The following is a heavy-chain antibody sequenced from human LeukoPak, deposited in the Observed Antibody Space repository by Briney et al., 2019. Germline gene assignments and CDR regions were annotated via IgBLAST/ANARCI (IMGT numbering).Heavy chain of an antibody. CDR2: ISGSGGST. Sequence: GGSLRLSCAASGFTFSSYAMSWVRQAPGKGLERVSAISGSGGSTYYADSVKGRFTISRDNSKNTLYLQMNSLRAEDTAVYYCAKDSHDIVVVPAAMGLDYWGQGTLVTVSS. V-gene: IGHV3-23*01. J-gene: IGHJ4*02. D-gene: IGHD2-2*01. CDR3: AKDSHDIVVVPAAMGLDY. CDR1: GFTFSSYA.